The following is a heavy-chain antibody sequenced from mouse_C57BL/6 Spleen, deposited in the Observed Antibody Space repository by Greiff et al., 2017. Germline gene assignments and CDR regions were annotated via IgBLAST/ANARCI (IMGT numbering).Heavy chain of an antibody. Sequence: EVQGVESGGGLVQSGRSLRLSCATSGFTFSDFYMEWVRQAPGKGLEWIAASRNKANDYTTEYSASVKGRFIVAIDTSQSILYLQMNALLAEDTAIDYCARDAYSYGSSYPFAYWGQGTLVTVSA. CDR2: SRNKANDYTT. CDR1: GFTFSDFY. D-gene: IGHD1-1*01. V-gene: IGHV7-1*01. CDR3: ARDAYSYGSSYPFAY. J-gene: IGHJ3*01.